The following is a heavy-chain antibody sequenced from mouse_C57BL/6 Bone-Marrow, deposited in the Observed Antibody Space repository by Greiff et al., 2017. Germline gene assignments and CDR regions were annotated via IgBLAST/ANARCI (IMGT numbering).Heavy chain of an antibody. J-gene: IGHJ3*01. CDR2: IYPGDGDT. V-gene: IGHV1-82*01. Sequence: VQLKESGPELVKPGASVKISCKASGYAFSSSWLNWVKQRPGKGLEWIGRIYPGDGDTNYNGKFKGKATLTADKSSSTAYMQLSSLTSEDSAVYFCARSYSLFAYWGQGTLVTVSA. D-gene: IGHD2-12*01. CDR3: ARSYSLFAY. CDR1: GYAFSSSW.